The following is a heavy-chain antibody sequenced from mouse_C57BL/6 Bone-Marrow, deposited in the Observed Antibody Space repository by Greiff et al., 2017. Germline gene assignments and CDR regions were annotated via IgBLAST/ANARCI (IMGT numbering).Heavy chain of an antibody. CDR3: AKDYRYFDV. J-gene: IGHJ1*03. CDR1: GFTFSDYG. D-gene: IGHD2-12*01. CDR2: ISSGSSTI. Sequence: DVMLVESGGGLVKPGGSLKLSCAASGFTFSDYGMHWVRQAPEKGLEWVAYISSGSSTIYYADTVKGRFTISRDNAKNTLFLQMTSLRSEDTAMYYCAKDYRYFDVWGTGTTVTVSS. V-gene: IGHV5-17*01.